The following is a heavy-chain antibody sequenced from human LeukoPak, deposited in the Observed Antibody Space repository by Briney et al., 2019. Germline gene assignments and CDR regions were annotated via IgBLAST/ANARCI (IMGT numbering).Heavy chain of an antibody. CDR3: AREAYQLLPAYYYYYGMDV. CDR2: IKQDGSEK. J-gene: IGHJ6*02. V-gene: IGHV3-7*01. Sequence: GGSLRLSCAASGFTFNIYAMGCVRQAPGKGLEWVANIKQDGSEKYYVDSVKGRFTISRDNAKNSLYLQMNSLRAEDTAVYYCAREAYQLLPAYYYYYGMDVWGQGTTVTVSS. D-gene: IGHD2-2*01. CDR1: GFTFNIYA.